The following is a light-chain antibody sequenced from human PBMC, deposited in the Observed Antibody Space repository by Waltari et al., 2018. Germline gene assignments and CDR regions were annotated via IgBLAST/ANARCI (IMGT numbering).Light chain of an antibody. CDR2: LNV. CDR3: AAWDDSLNAWI. J-gene: IGLJ3*02. Sequence: QSLLTQPTSISGGPGKRVTISCSGGSSNIGRNSVNWYEQVPGPAPNLVMLLNVQRPSCVSARFSCSNSGTSASLAINGLLSADENAYICAAWDDSLNAWIFGGGTRLTVL. V-gene: IGLV1-44*01. CDR1: SSNIGRNS.